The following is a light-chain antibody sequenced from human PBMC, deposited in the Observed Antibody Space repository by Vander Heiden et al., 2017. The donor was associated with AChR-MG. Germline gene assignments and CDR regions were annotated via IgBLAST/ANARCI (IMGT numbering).Light chain of an antibody. CDR1: SSNIGAGYD. CDR2: DNN. V-gene: IGLV1-40*01. Sequence: QSVLTQPPLVSRAPGQRVTISCTGSSSNIGAGYDVHWYQQLPGTAPQLLIYDNNNRPSGVPDRFSGSKSGTSASLAITGLQAEDEADYYCQSYDSSLSVVFGGGTKLTVL. J-gene: IGLJ2*01. CDR3: QSYDSSLSVV.